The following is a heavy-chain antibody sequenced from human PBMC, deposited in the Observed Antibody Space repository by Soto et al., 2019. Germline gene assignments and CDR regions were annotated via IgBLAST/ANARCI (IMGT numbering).Heavy chain of an antibody. V-gene: IGHV4-59*01. CDR1: GGSISSYY. D-gene: IGHD3-22*01. J-gene: IGHJ4*02. Sequence: SETLSLTCTVSGGSISSYYWSWIRQPPGKGLEWIGYIYYSGSTNYNPSLKSRVTISVDTSKNQFSLKLSSVTAADTAVYYCARALSGYYPFDYWGQGTLVTVSS. CDR2: IYYSGST. CDR3: ARALSGYYPFDY.